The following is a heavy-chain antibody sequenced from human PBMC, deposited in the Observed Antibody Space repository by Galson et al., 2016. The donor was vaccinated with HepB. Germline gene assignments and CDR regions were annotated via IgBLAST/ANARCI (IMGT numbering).Heavy chain of an antibody. CDR3: ARGDAYKPVYYSYGMDV. V-gene: IGHV1-18*01. J-gene: IGHJ6*02. CDR2: ISVYNGNT. CDR1: GYTFTNSG. D-gene: IGHD5-24*01. Sequence: SVKVSCKASGYTFTNSGITWVRQAPGQGLEWMGWISVYNGNTNYAQKLQGRVTLTTNTSTKTAYMELRSLRSDDTAVYYCARGDAYKPVYYSYGMDVWGQGTMVTVSS.